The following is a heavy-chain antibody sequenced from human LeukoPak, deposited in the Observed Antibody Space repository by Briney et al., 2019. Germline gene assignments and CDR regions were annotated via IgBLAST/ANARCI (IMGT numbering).Heavy chain of an antibody. V-gene: IGHV4-4*07. D-gene: IGHD5-18*01. CDR3: AREVEGNGYMGHTLGYYYYGMDV. CDR2: IDSSGST. CDR1: GGSTTTNY. Sequence: SETLSLTCIVSGGSTTTNYWTWIRQPAGKGLEWIGLIDSSGSTAYNPSLKSRVTMSLDTSKNQFSLKLSSVTAADTAVYYCAREVEGNGYMGHTLGYYYYGMDVWGQGTTVTVSS. J-gene: IGHJ6*02.